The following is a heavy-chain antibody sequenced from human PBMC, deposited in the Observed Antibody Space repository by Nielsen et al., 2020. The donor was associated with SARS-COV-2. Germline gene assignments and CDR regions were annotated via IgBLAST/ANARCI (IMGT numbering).Heavy chain of an antibody. CDR3: AKDPSDGYSSSWYFDY. CDR2: IRWNSGSI. J-gene: IGHJ4*02. V-gene: IGHV3-9*01. CDR1: GFTFDSYA. Sequence: SLKISCAGSGFTFDSYAMSWVRQAPGKGLEWVSGIRWNSGSIAYADSVKGRFTISRDNAKSSLYLQMNSLRAEDTALYYCAKDPSDGYSSSWYFDYWGQGTLVTVSS. D-gene: IGHD6-13*01.